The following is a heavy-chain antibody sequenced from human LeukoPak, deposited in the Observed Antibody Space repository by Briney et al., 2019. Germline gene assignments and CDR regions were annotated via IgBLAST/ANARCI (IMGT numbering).Heavy chain of an antibody. D-gene: IGHD2-15*01. J-gene: IGHJ4*02. V-gene: IGHV3-7*01. CDR1: GFTFSSYW. Sequence: GGSLRLSCAASGFTFSSYWMSWVRQAPGKGLEWVANIKQDVSEKYYVDSVKGRFTISRDNAKNSLYLQMNSLRAEDTAVYYCARDASRYCSGGNCYSGLLGYFDYWGQGTLVTVSS. CDR2: IKQDVSEK. CDR3: ARDASRYCSGGNCYSGLLGYFDY.